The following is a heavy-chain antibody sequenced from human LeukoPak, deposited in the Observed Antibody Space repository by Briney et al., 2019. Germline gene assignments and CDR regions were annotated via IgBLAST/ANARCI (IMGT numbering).Heavy chain of an antibody. J-gene: IGHJ4*02. V-gene: IGHV5-51*01. Sequence: GESLKISCKASGNSSTTYWISWVRQMPGKGLEWMGIIYPGDSDTRYSPSFQGQVTIPADKSTSPAYLQWSSLKASDTAMYYCAKSSGSFDSWGQGTLVTVSS. D-gene: IGHD3-22*01. CDR3: AKSSGSFDS. CDR1: GNSSTTYW. CDR2: IYPGDSDT.